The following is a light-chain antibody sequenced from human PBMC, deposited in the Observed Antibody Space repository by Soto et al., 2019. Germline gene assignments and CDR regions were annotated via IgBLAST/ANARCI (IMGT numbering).Light chain of an antibody. CDR2: VAS. Sequence: EIVMTQSPATLSVSPGERATLSCRVSQSVSSNLAWYQQKPGQTPKLLIYVASTRATGIPARFSGSGSGTEFTLTISRLQSEDFAVYYCQQYNVWPLTFGGGTKVEFK. CDR3: QQYNVWPLT. V-gene: IGKV3-15*01. CDR1: QSVSSN. J-gene: IGKJ4*01.